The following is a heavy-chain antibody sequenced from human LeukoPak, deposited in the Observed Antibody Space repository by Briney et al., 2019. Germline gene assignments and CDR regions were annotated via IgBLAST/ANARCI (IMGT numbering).Heavy chain of an antibody. D-gene: IGHD6-19*01. CDR1: GGYITTYY. Sequence: PSETLSLTCHVSGGYITTYYWSWIRQPPGNGLEWIGYAYYSGSNEYNPSLRSRDTMSADASRNQFSLTLSSVTAADTAIYYCATLNIESSSGWFFRSWGQGTLVSVSS. J-gene: IGHJ5*02. CDR3: ATLNIESSSGWFFRS. V-gene: IGHV4-59*01. CDR2: AYYSGSN.